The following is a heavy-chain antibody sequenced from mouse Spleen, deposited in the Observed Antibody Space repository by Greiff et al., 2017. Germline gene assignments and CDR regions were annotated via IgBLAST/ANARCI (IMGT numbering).Heavy chain of an antibody. J-gene: IGHJ1*01. Sequence: EVKLVESGPGLVQPSQSLSLTCTVTGYSFTSDYVSYLLRQLPGNQLWWVGYISYSGSTSYNPSLKSRISITRDTSKNQFFLQLNSVTTEDTDTYYCARKLRYFDVWGAGTTVTVSS. V-gene: IGHV3-2*02. CDR3: ARKLRYFDV. CDR1: GYSFTSDYV. CDR2: ISYSGST. D-gene: IGHD2-1*01.